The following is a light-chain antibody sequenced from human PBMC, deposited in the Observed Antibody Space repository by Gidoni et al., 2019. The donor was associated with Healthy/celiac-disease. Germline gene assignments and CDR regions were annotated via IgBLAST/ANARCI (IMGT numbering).Light chain of an antibody. J-gene: IGLJ3*02. CDR3: AAWDDSLNGPV. CDR2: NNN. CDR1: SSNIGSNP. Sequence: QSVLTQSPSASGTPGKRVTISCSGSSSNIGSNPVNWYQQLPGTAPKLLIYNNNRRPSGVPDRISGSKSDTSASLAISGLQSEDEADYYCAAWDDSLNGPVFGGGTKVTVL. V-gene: IGLV1-44*01.